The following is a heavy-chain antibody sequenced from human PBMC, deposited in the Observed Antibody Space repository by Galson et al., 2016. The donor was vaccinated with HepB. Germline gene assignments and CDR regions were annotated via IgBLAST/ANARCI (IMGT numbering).Heavy chain of an antibody. CDR2: ITGSSDII. Sequence: SLRLSCAASGFTFSAYAMNWVRQAPGKGLECISHITGSSDIIYYADSVKGRFTISRDNAKNSLYLQMNSLRDEDTAVYYCVRRTDWGQGTMVTVSS. CDR1: GFTFSAYA. CDR3: VRRTD. V-gene: IGHV3-48*02. J-gene: IGHJ3*01.